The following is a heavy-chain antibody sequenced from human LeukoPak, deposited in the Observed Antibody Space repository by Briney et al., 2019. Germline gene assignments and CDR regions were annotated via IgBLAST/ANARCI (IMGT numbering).Heavy chain of an antibody. Sequence: SETLSLTCAVSGGFISSSNWWSRVRQPPGKGLEWIGGIYHSGSTNYNRSLKGRVTISVDKSKSHFSLKLSSVTAADTAVEYCARGRSENDYYGMDVWGKGTTVTVSS. CDR1: GGFISSSNW. J-gene: IGHJ6*04. CDR2: IYHSGST. CDR3: ARGRSENDYYGMDV. V-gene: IGHV4-4*02. D-gene: IGHD3-3*01.